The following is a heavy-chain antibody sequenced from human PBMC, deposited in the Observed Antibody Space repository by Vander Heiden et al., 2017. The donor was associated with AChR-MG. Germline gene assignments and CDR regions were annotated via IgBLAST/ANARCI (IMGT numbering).Heavy chain of an antibody. CDR1: GFTFSSYS. J-gene: IGHJ4*02. CDR3: ARDRGPWFREWSFDY. V-gene: IGHV3-21*01. Sequence: EVQLVESGGGLVKPGGSLRLSCAASGFTFSSYSMNWVRQAPGKGLEWVSSISSSSSYIYYADSVKGRFTISSDNAKNSLYLQMNSLRAEDTAVYYCARDRGPWFREWSFDYWGQGTLVTVSS. CDR2: ISSSSSYI. D-gene: IGHD3-10*01.